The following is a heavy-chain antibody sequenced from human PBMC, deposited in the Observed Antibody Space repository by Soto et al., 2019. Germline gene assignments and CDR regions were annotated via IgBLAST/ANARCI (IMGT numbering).Heavy chain of an antibody. V-gene: IGHV1-46*01. D-gene: IGHD2-15*01. J-gene: IGHJ6*04. CDR3: ARAPEGVVAAHYYYGMDG. Sequence: SVKVSCKASGYTFTSYYMHWVRQAPGQGLEWMGIINPSGGSTSYAQKFQGRVTMTRDTSTSTVYMELSSLRSEDTAVYYCARAPEGVVAAHYYYGMDGWGKGTTVTVPS. CDR2: INPSGGST. CDR1: GYTFTSYY.